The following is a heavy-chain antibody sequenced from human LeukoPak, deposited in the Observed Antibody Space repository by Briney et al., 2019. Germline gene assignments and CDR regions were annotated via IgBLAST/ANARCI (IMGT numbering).Heavy chain of an antibody. D-gene: IGHD3-3*01. CDR1: GYTFTSYD. CDR2: MNPNSGNT. V-gene: IGHV1-8*01. Sequence: ASVTVSCTASGYTFTSYDINWVRQATGQGLEWMGWMNPNSGNTGYAQKFQGRVTMTRNTSISTAYMELSSLRSEDTAVYYCARAEYYDFWSGYYPSYYYYYGMTSGAKGPRSPSP. J-gene: IGHJ6*02. CDR3: ARAEYYDFWSGYYPSYYYYYGMTS.